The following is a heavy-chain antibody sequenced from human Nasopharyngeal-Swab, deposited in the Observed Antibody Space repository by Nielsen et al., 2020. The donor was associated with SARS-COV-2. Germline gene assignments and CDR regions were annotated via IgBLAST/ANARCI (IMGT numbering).Heavy chain of an antibody. D-gene: IGHD6-19*01. J-gene: IGHJ4*02. Sequence: GGSLRLSCVASGFSFTTYWMHWVRQAPGKGLVWVSRINGDGTWISYADSVKGRFTISRDNSKNTLYLQMNSLRAEDTAMYDCAKLPSRIAVAGTSYFDYWGRGTLVAVSS. CDR1: GFSFTTYW. CDR2: INGDGTWI. V-gene: IGHV3-74*01. CDR3: AKLPSRIAVAGTSYFDY.